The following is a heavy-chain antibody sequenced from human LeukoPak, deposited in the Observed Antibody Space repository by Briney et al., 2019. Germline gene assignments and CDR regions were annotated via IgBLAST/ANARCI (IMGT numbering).Heavy chain of an antibody. D-gene: IGHD3-22*01. V-gene: IGHV3-30*18. J-gene: IGHJ6*02. CDR3: AKRVYDSSGYYYYYYGMDV. CDR2: ISYDGSNK. Sequence: GGSLRLSCAASGFTFSSYGMHWVRQAPGKGLEWVAVISYDGSNKYYADSVKGRFTISRDNSKNTLYLQMNSLRAEDTAVYYCAKRVYDSSGYYYYYYGMDVWGQGTTVTVSS. CDR1: GFTFSSYG.